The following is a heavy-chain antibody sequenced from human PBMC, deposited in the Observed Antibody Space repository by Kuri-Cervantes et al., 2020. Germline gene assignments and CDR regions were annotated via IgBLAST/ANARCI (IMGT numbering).Heavy chain of an antibody. V-gene: IGHV3-30*01. CDR1: GFTFSNYA. CDR2: ISYDGSNK. D-gene: IGHD3-22*01. J-gene: IGHJ1*01. Sequence: GGSLRLSCAASGFTFSNYALHWVRQAPGKGLEWVAVISYDGSNKYYADFVKGRFTISRDNSKNTLYLQVNSLRAEDTAVYYCARDRDPIVVVIGYFQHWGQGTLVTVSS. CDR3: ARDRDPIVVVIGYFQH.